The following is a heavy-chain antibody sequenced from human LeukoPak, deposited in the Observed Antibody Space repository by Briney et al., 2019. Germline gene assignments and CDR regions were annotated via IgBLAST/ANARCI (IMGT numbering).Heavy chain of an antibody. CDR2: MNPNSGNT. CDR3: ARALGAPDYYFDY. Sequence: ASVKVSCKASGYTFTSYDINWVRQATGRGLEWMGWMNPNSGNTGYAQKFQGRVTITRNTSISTAYVELSSLRSEDTAVYYCARALGAPDYYFDYWGQGTLVTVSS. V-gene: IGHV1-8*01. CDR1: GYTFTSYD. D-gene: IGHD1-26*01. J-gene: IGHJ4*02.